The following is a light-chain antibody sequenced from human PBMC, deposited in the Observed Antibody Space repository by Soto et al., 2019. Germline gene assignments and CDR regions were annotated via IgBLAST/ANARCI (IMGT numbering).Light chain of an antibody. CDR3: HQYGSYST. CDR1: QTISSW. V-gene: IGKV1-5*01. CDR2: DAS. Sequence: DIQMTQSPSTLPASVGDRATITCRASQTISSWLAWYQQNPGKAPDPLIYDASRLESGVPSRFSGSGSGTEFTLTNIGREPDELAAYYSHQYGSYSTSGGGTKVDI. J-gene: IGKJ4*02.